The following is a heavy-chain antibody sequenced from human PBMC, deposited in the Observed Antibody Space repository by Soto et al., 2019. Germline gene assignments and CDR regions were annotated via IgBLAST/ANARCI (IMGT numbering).Heavy chain of an antibody. CDR2: INPNSGGT. D-gene: IGHD6-19*01. CDR3: ARLAILYSSGWYFDD. Sequence: QVQLVQSGAEVKKPGASVKVSCKASGYTFTGYYMHWVRQAPGQGLEWMGWINPNSGGTNYAQKFQSRVTMTRDTSISTAYMELSSLRSEDTAVYYCARLAILYSSGWYFDDWGQGTLVTVSS. V-gene: IGHV1-2*02. CDR1: GYTFTGYY. J-gene: IGHJ4*02.